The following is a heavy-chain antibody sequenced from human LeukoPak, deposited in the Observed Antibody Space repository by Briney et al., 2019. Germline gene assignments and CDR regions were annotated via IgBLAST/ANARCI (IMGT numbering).Heavy chain of an antibody. V-gene: IGHV5-51*01. CDR3: ARPATTYYYDSGGYTFDY. J-gene: IGHJ4*02. D-gene: IGHD3-22*01. CDR1: GYSFTSYC. CDR2: IYPGDSDT. Sequence: GESLKISCKGSGYSFTSYCIGWVRQMPGKGLEWMGIIYPGDSDTRYSPSFQGQVTISADKSISTAYLQWSSLKASDTAMYYCARPATTYYYDSGGYTFDYWGQGTLVTVSS.